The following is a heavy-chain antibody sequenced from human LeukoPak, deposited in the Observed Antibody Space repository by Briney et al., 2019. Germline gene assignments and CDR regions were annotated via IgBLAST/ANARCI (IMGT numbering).Heavy chain of an antibody. CDR1: GFTFSIYA. D-gene: IGHD1-26*01. V-gene: IGHV3-15*01. CDR3: TTDLGANAQ. J-gene: IGHJ4*02. Sequence: GGSLRLSCAASGFTFSIYAMSWVRQAPGKGLEWVGRIRSKTDGGTTDYAAAVKGRFTISRDDSKNTLYLQMDSLKTEDTAVYYCTTDLGANAQWGQGTLVTVSS. CDR2: IRSKTDGGTT.